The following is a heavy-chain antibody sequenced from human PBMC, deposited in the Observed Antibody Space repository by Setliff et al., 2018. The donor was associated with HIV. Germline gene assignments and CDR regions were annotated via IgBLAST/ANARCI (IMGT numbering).Heavy chain of an antibody. D-gene: IGHD3-10*01. CDR3: ASPKERYYYGSGTNVREYYGMDV. V-gene: IGHV1-46*01. J-gene: IGHJ6*02. CDR1: GYKFTSYY. Sequence: ASVKVSCKASGYKFTSYYIHWVRQAPGQGLEWMGIINPSIVSTTYAEKFQGRVAMTRDTSTGTVYMELSSPKSEDTAVYYCASPKERYYYGSGTNVREYYGMDVWGQGTTVTVSS. CDR2: INPSIVST.